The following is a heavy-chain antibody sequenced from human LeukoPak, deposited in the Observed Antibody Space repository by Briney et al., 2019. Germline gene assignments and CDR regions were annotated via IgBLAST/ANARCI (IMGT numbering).Heavy chain of an antibody. CDR1: GGSISSYY. J-gene: IGHJ3*02. CDR3: ARKTPNSGSYSGAFDI. V-gene: IGHV4-59*01. Sequence: SETPSLTCTVSGGSISSYYWSWIRQPPGKGLEWIGYIYYSGSTNYNPSLKSRVTISVDTSKNQFSLKLSSVTAADTAVYYCARKTPNSGSYSGAFDIWGQGTMVTVSS. CDR2: IYYSGST. D-gene: IGHD1-26*01.